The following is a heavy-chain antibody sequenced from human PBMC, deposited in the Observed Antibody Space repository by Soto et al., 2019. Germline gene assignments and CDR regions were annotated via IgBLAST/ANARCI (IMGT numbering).Heavy chain of an antibody. J-gene: IGHJ4*02. CDR2: IIPIFGTA. V-gene: IGHV1-69*13. CDR1: GGTFSSYP. D-gene: IGHD6-19*01. Sequence: GASVKVSCKASGGTFSSYPVNWVRQAPGQGLEWMGGIIPIFGTADYAQKFQGRVTIIADESASTAYMELSSLRSEDTAVYYCARAVAVPADFDYWGQGTLVTVSS. CDR3: ARAVAVPADFDY.